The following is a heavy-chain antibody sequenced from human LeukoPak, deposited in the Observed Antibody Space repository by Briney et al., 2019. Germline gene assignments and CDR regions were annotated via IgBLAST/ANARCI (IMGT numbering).Heavy chain of an antibody. D-gene: IGHD3-10*01. CDR2: INTNSGNP. V-gene: IGHV7-4-1*01. CDR1: GYTFTNYY. Sequence: PVASVKVSCKASGYTFTNYYMHWVRQAPGQGLEWMGWINTNSGNPTYAQGFTGRFVFSLDTSVSTAYLQMFNLKAEDTAVYYCVRELETMVRGVVVDYWGQGTLVYVPS. J-gene: IGHJ4*02. CDR3: VRELETMVRGVVVDY.